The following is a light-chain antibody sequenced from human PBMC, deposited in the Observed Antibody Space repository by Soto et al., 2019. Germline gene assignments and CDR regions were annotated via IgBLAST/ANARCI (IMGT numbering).Light chain of an antibody. CDR3: QSYDSDFVV. CDR2: ENN. CDR1: SGSIANNY. Sequence: NFMLTQPHSVSESPGKTLSISCTRSSGSIANNYVQWYQQRPGSAPTTVIYENNQRLSGVPARFSGSTDCSSNSASLTIAGLQTEDDADYYCQSYDSDFVVFGGGTKLTVL. J-gene: IGLJ2*01. V-gene: IGLV6-57*04.